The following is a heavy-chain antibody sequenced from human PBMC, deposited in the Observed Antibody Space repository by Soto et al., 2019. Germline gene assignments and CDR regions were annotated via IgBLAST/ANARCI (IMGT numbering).Heavy chain of an antibody. D-gene: IGHD6-13*01. Sequence: SVKVSCKASGFTFTSSAVQWVRQARGQRLEWIGWIVVGSGNTNYAQKFQERVTITRDMSTSTAYMELSSLRSEDTAVYYCAASPSVDLVAAAVYFDYWGQGTLVTVSS. V-gene: IGHV1-58*01. CDR1: GFTFTSSA. J-gene: IGHJ4*02. CDR3: AASPSVDLVAAAVYFDY. CDR2: IVVGSGNT.